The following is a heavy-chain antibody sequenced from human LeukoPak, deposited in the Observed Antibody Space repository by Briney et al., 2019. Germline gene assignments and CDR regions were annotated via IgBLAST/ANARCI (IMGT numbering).Heavy chain of an antibody. CDR3: ARDYRGSLDTFDY. V-gene: IGHV3-30-3*01. D-gene: IGHD1-26*01. Sequence: GRSLRLSCAASGFTFSSYAMHWVRQAPGKGLEWVAVISYDGSNKYYADSVKGRFTISRDNSKNTLYPQMNSLRAEDTAVYYCARDYRGSLDTFDYWGQGTLVTVSS. J-gene: IGHJ4*02. CDR2: ISYDGSNK. CDR1: GFTFSSYA.